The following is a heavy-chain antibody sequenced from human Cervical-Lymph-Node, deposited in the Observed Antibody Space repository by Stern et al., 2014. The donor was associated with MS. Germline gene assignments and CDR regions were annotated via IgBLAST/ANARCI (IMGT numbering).Heavy chain of an antibody. CDR2: IGGGSGST. Sequence: VQLVESGGGLVKPGGSLRLSCAASASTFSAYSMNWVRHAPGQGLEWVASIGGGSGSTYYGDSVKGRFAISRDNAKKSLYLHMSSLRGEDTAVYYCTTRDNYGDYWGQGTQVTVSS. D-gene: IGHD4-11*01. CDR1: ASTFSAYS. J-gene: IGHJ4*02. CDR3: TTRDNYGDY. V-gene: IGHV3-21*01.